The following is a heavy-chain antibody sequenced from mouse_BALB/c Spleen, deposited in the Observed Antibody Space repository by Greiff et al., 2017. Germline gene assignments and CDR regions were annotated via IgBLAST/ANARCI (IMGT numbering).Heavy chain of an antibody. Sequence: DVQLVESGGGLVQPGGSRKLSCAASGFTFSSFGMHWVRQAPEKGLEWVAYISSGSSTIYYADTVTGRFTISRDNPKNTLFLQMTSLRSEDTAMYYCARRVPYAMDYWGQGTSVTVSS. J-gene: IGHJ4*01. CDR2: ISSGSSTI. CDR1: GFTFSSFG. CDR3: ARRVPYAMDY. V-gene: IGHV5-17*02.